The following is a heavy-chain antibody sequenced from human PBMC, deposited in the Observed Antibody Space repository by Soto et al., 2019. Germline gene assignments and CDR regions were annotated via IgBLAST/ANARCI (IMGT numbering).Heavy chain of an antibody. CDR2: ISAYNGDT. CDR1: GYTFCSYG. CDR3: SRDNTFAPSTEPES. J-gene: IGHJ5*02. V-gene: IGHV1-18*01. D-gene: IGHD3-10*01. Sequence: QVQLVQSGAEVKKPEASVKVSCQASGYTFCSYGLSWVRQAPGQGLEWMGWISAYNGDTNYAQNFQGRVTMKTDATTNTANMELRSLRSDDKAVYDYSRDNTFAPSTEPESWGQGTLVTVSS.